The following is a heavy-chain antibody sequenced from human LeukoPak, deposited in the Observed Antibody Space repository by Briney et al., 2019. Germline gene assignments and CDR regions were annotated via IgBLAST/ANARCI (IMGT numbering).Heavy chain of an antibody. V-gene: IGHV4-59*01. J-gene: IGHJ4*02. D-gene: IGHD2-2*01. CDR1: GGSIDSYY. CDR3: ARVYQSAEYYFDY. CDR2: IYYTGST. Sequence: SSETLSLTRTVSGGSIDSYYWSWIRQPPGKGLEWIGYIYYTGSTEYHPSLKSRVTISLDTSKNQFSLKLTSVTAADTAVYYCARVYQSAEYYFDYWGQGNLVSVSS.